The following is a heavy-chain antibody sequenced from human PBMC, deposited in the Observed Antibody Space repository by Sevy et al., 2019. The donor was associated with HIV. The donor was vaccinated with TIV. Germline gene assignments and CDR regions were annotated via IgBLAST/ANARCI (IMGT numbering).Heavy chain of an antibody. D-gene: IGHD3-10*01. CDR2: ISKYSNYI. CDR1: GFTFTSYS. V-gene: IGHV3-21*01. Sequence: GVSLRLSCAASGFTFTSYSMSWFRQAPGRGLEWVSSISKYSNYIHYANSGEGRFTISRDNAQDSMSLQMTSLRAEDTALYFCARSTYYYASGTVRESDFWGQGTLVTVSS. J-gene: IGHJ4*01. CDR3: ARSTYYYASGTVRESDF.